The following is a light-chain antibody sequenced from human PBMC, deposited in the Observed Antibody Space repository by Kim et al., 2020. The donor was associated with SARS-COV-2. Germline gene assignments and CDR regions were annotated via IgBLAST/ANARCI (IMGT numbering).Light chain of an antibody. J-gene: IGLJ1*01. CDR2: YDS. CDR1: NIGRKS. V-gene: IGLV3-21*04. Sequence: APGKTARITCGGNNIGRKSVHWYQQKPGQAPVLVIYYDSDRPSGIPERFSGSNSGNTATLTISRVEAGDEADYYCQVCDSSSDHEVFGTGTKVTVL. CDR3: QVCDSSSDHEV.